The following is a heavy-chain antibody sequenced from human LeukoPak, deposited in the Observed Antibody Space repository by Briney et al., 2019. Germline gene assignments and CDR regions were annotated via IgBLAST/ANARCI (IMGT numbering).Heavy chain of an antibody. V-gene: IGHV3-21*04. CDR2: ISSSSSYI. J-gene: IGHJ4*02. Sequence: RSGGSLRLSCAASGFTFSSYSMNWVRQAPGKGLEWVSSISSSSSYIYYADSVKGRFTISRDNAKNSLYLLMNSLRAEDTAFYHCTRGGPFSGSFSYFHSWGQGTLVTVSS. D-gene: IGHD1-26*01. CDR3: TRGGPFSGSFSYFHS. CDR1: GFTFSSYS.